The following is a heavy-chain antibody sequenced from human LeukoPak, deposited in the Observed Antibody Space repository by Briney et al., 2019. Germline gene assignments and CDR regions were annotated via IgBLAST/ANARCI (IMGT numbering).Heavy chain of an antibody. CDR3: AKLGYSSGWYDFQIDAFDF. Sequence: GRSLRLSCAASGFSFSSYGMHWVRQAPGKGLEWVAVISYDGSNKFYADSVKGRFTISRDNSKNTLYLQMNSLRAEDTAVYYCAKLGYSSGWYDFQIDAFDFWGQGTMVTVSS. J-gene: IGHJ3*01. CDR1: GFSFSSYG. V-gene: IGHV3-30*18. D-gene: IGHD6-19*01. CDR2: ISYDGSNK.